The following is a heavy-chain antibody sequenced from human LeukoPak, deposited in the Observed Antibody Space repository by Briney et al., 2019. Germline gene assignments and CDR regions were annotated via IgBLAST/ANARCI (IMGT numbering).Heavy chain of an antibody. CDR3: AREDDSLPNWFDP. CDR1: GGSISSGDYY. Sequence: PSQTLSLTRTVSGGSISSGDYYWTWIRQPPGKGLEWIGYFYYSGSTYYNPSLKSRVTISVDTSKNQFSLILSSVTAADTAVYYCAREDDSLPNWFDPWGQGTLVTVSS. J-gene: IGHJ5*02. D-gene: IGHD3-3*01. CDR2: FYYSGST. V-gene: IGHV4-30-4*08.